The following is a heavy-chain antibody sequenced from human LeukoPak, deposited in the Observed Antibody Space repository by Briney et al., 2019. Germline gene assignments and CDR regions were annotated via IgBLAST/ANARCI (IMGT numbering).Heavy chain of an antibody. V-gene: IGHV3-23*01. CDR2: ITGSAGVT. CDR3: ATVVGYCSGGSCHNWFDP. CDR1: GFTFRNYD. J-gene: IGHJ5*02. D-gene: IGHD2-15*01. Sequence: GGSLRLSCAASGFTFRNYDLSWVRQAPGKGLEWVSTITGSAGVTYYADSVKGRSTISRDNAKNSLYLQMNSLRAEDTALYYCATVVGYCSGGSCHNWFDPWGQGTLVTVSS.